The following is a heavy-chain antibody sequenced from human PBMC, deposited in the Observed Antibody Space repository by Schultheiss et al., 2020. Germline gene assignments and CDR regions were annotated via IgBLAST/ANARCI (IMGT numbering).Heavy chain of an antibody. V-gene: IGHV4-59*01. CDR1: GDSTGTYY. Sequence: SETLSLTCNVTGDSTGTYYWSWIRQSPGKGLEWIGYNYHGGSGTYNPSLESRVTISIDTSKNHFSLKLTSVTAADTAVYYCARGAVHFDYWGRGTLVTVSS. CDR2: NYHGGSG. CDR3: ARGAVHFDY. D-gene: IGHD3-16*01. J-gene: IGHJ4*01.